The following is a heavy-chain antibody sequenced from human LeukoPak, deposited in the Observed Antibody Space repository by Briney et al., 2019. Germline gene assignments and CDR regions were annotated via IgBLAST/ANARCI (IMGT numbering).Heavy chain of an antibody. V-gene: IGHV3-7*03. CDR1: GFTFSSYW. J-gene: IGHJ4*02. Sequence: GGSLRLSCAASGFTFSSYWMSWVRQAPGKGLEWVANIKQDGSEKYYVDSVKGRFTISRDNAKNSLYLQMNSLGAEDTAMYYCARDEFWFLYYFDYWGQGTLVTVSS. D-gene: IGHD3-10*01. CDR3: ARDEFWFLYYFDY. CDR2: IKQDGSEK.